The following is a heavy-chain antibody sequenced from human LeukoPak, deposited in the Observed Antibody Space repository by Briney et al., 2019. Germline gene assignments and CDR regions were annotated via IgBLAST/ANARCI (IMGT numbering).Heavy chain of an antibody. Sequence: GGSLRLSCAASGFTFSDNYMRWIRQAPGKGLEWVSHMSGSSSYTNYADSVKGRFTISRDNAKNSLYLQMNSLRAEDTAVYYCARGARQLYYDSSGYYVDYWGQGTLVTVSS. CDR1: GFTFSDNY. V-gene: IGHV3-11*05. J-gene: IGHJ4*02. CDR2: MSGSSSYT. CDR3: ARGARQLYYDSSGYYVDY. D-gene: IGHD3-22*01.